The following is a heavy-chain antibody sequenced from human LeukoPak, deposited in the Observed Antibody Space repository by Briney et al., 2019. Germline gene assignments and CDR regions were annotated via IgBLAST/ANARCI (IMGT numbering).Heavy chain of an antibody. CDR1: GFTFTSYG. V-gene: IGHV3-21*01. Sequence: GGSLRLSCAASGFTFTSYGMSWVRQAPGKGLEWVSSISSSSTYIYYADSVKGRFTISRDNAKNSLYLQMNSLRAEDTAVYYCAPLGVAVAGIWGQGTLVTVSS. J-gene: IGHJ4*02. CDR3: APLGVAVAGI. CDR2: ISSSSTYI. D-gene: IGHD6-19*01.